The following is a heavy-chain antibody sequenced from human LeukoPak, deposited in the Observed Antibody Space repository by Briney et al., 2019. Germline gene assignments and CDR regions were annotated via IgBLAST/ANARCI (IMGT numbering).Heavy chain of an antibody. CDR3: AKTPGGYLDY. CDR1: GFTCSPCG. V-gene: IGHV3-23*01. CDR2: ISSSGDST. Sequence: GGSLRLSCAASGFTCSPCGMTWVRQAPGKGLEWVAAISSSGDSTAHADSLRGRFTISRDNSKNTVFLQMNSLRAEDTAVYYCAKTPGGYLDYWGQGTLVTVSS. J-gene: IGHJ4*02.